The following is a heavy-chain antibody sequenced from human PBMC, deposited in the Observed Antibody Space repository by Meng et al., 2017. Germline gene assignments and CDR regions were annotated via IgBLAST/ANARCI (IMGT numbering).Heavy chain of an antibody. J-gene: IGHJ5*02. D-gene: IGHD6-13*01. CDR1: GFTFSSYD. CDR2: IGTAGDT. V-gene: IGHV3-13*03. CDR3: AREGANLHSSSWYLGWFDP. Sequence: GESLKISCAACGFTFSSYDMHWVRQATGKGLEWVSAIGTAGDTYYPGSVKGQFTISRENAKNSLYLQMNSLRAEDTAVYYCAREGANLHSSSWYLGWFDPWGQGTLVTVSS.